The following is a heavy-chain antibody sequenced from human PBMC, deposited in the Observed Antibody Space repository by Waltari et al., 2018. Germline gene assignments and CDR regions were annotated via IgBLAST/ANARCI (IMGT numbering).Heavy chain of an antibody. Sequence: EVQLVESGGGLVQPGGSLRLSCVTSGFTFRSNWMTWVRQAPGKGLEWVANIKEDGTEKYYVDSVKGRFTISRDIAENSLYLQMDSLRAEDTAVYYCARDPPGYSGSVWGQGTLVTVSS. D-gene: IGHD5-12*01. CDR3: ARDPPGYSGSV. J-gene: IGHJ4*02. CDR2: IKEDGTEK. V-gene: IGHV3-7*03. CDR1: GFTFRSNW.